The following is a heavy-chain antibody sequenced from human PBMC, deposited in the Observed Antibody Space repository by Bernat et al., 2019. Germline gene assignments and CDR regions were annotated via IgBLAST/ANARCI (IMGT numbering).Heavy chain of an antibody. V-gene: IGHV1-24*01. CDR1: GYTFTDYE. D-gene: IGHD3-10*01. J-gene: IGHJ6*01. CDR2: IDPETGGT. Sequence: QVQLQQSGAELVRPGASVTLSCKASGYTFTDYEMHWVKQTPVHGLEWIGAIDPETGGTAYNQKFKGKAILTADKSSSTAYMELRSLTSEDSAVYYCTRDWDYYGQYYYAMDYWGQGTSVTVSS. CDR3: TRDWDYYGQYYYAMDY.